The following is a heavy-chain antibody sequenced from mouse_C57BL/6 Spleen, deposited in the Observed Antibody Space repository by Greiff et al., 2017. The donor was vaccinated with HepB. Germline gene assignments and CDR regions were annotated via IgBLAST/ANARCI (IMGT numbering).Heavy chain of an antibody. V-gene: IGHV1-39*01. CDR2: INPNYGTT. CDR1: GYSFTDYN. J-gene: IGHJ4*01. CDR3: ARGGYYCTSYGSAMDY. D-gene: IGHD1-1*01. Sequence: VQLQQSGPELVKPGASVKISCKASGYSFTDYNMNWVKQSNGKSLEWIGVINPNYGTTSYNQKFKGKATLTVDQSSSTAYMQLNSLTSEDSAVYYWARGGYYCTSYGSAMDYWGQGTSVTVSS.